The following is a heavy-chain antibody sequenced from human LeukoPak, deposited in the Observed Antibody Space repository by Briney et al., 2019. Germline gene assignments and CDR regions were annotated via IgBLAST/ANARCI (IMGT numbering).Heavy chain of an antibody. D-gene: IGHD5-18*01. J-gene: IGHJ6*03. CDR3: ARQYSYGYSYYSYMDV. CDR1: GGSFSGYY. Sequence: PSETLSLTCAVYGGSFSGYYWSWIRQPPGKGLEWIGEINHSGSTNYNPSLKSRVTISVDTSKNQFSLKLSSVTAADPAVYYCARQYSYGYSYYSYMDVWGKGTTVTISS. CDR2: INHSGST. V-gene: IGHV4-34*01.